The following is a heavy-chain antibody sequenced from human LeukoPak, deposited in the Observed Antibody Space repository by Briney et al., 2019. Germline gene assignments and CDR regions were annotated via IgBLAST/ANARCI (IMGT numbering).Heavy chain of an antibody. V-gene: IGHV3-43D*03. Sequence: GGSLRLSCAASGFTFDDYDMHWVRQGPGKGLEWVSLINWDGSGTYYTDSVKGRFTISRDNSKNSLYLQMNSLRAEDTALYYCAKASVYNWRIDHWGQGTLVTVSS. D-gene: IGHD1-1*01. J-gene: IGHJ4*02. CDR2: INWDGSGT. CDR3: AKASVYNWRIDH. CDR1: GFTFDDYD.